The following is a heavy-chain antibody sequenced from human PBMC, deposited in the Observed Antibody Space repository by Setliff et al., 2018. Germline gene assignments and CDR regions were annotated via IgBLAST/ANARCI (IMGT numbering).Heavy chain of an antibody. V-gene: IGHV3-21*01. CDR2: ISSSSSYI. Sequence: PGGSLRLSCAASGFTFSSYSMSWVRQAPGKGLEWVSSISSSSSYIYYADLVKGRFTISRDNAKNSLYLQMNSLRAEDTAVYYCARDRSGYSGVIDYWGQGTLVTVSS. D-gene: IGHD3-22*01. J-gene: IGHJ4*02. CDR3: ARDRSGYSGVIDY. CDR1: GFTFSSYS.